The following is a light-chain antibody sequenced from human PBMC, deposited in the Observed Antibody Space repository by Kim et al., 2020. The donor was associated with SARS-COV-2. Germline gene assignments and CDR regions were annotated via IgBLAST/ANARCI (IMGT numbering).Light chain of an antibody. CDR2: QDS. CDR1: KLGDKY. CDR3: QAWDSSTLV. V-gene: IGLV3-1*01. Sequence: VAPGQTASITCSGDKLGDKYACWYQQKPGQSPVLVIYQDSKRPSGIPERFSGSNSGNTATLTISGTQAMDEADYYCQAWDSSTLVFGGGTQLTVL. J-gene: IGLJ2*01.